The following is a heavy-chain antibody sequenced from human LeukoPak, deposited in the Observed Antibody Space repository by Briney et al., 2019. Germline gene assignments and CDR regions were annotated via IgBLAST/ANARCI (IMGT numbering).Heavy chain of an antibody. J-gene: IGHJ4*02. CDR2: IYTSGSA. CDR1: GGSISSYY. CDR3: ARRGYSYGGDDY. D-gene: IGHD5-18*01. Sequence: SETLSLTCTVSGGSISSYYWTWIRQPAGKGLEWIGRIYTSGSAEYNPSLKSRVTMSVDTSKDQFSLKLSSVTAADTAVYYCARRGYSYGGDDYWGQGTLVTVSS. V-gene: IGHV4-4*07.